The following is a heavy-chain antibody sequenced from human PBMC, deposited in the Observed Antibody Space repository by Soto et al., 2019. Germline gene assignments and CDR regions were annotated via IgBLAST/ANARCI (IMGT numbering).Heavy chain of an antibody. CDR2: IDPSDSYT. V-gene: IGHV5-10-1*01. D-gene: IGHD2-8*01. CDR1: GYSFTSYW. CDR3: ARSDYCTNGVCYSGMDV. Sequence: GESLKISCKGSGYSFTSYWISWVRQMPGKGLEWMGRIDPSDSYTNYSPSFQGHVTISADKSISTAYLQWSSLKASDTAMYYCARSDYCTNGVCYSGMDVWGQGTTVTVSS. J-gene: IGHJ6*01.